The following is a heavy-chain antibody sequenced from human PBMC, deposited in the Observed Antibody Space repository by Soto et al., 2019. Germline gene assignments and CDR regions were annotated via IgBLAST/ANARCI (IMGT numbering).Heavy chain of an antibody. D-gene: IGHD6-19*01. CDR1: GFTFSSYG. Sequence: GGSLRLSCAASGFTFSSYGMHWIRQAPGKGLEWVALISYDGNNEYYADSVKGRFTISRDNSKNTLYLQMNSLRLEDTAVYYCAPQVAAGYCGQGSLVTVSS. V-gene: IGHV3-30*03. CDR3: APQVAAGY. CDR2: ISYDGNNE. J-gene: IGHJ1*01.